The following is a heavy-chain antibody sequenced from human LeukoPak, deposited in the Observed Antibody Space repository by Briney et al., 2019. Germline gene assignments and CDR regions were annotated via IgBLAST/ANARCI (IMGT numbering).Heavy chain of an antibody. D-gene: IGHD4-11*01. CDR2: FDPEDGET. CDR3: ATGSTVTTNNWFDP. V-gene: IGHV1-24*01. Sequence: ASVKVSCKVSGYTLTELSMHWVRQAPGKGLEWMGGFDPEDGETIYAQKFQGRVTMTEDTSTDTAYIELSSLRSEDTAVYYCATGSTVTTNNWFDPWGQGTLVTVSS. CDR1: GYTLTELS. J-gene: IGHJ5*02.